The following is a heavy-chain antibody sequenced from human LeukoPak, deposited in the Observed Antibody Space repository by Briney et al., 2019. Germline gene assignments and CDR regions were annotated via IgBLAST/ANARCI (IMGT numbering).Heavy chain of an antibody. CDR3: AKVGSSSWTHNWFDP. D-gene: IGHD6-13*01. Sequence: GGSLRLSCAASGFTFSSYAMSWVRQAPGKGLEWVSAISGSGGSTYYADSVKGRFTISRDNSKNTLYLQMNSLRAEDTAVYYCAKVGSSSWTHNWFDPWGQGTLVTASS. CDR1: GFTFSSYA. V-gene: IGHV3-23*01. J-gene: IGHJ5*02. CDR2: ISGSGGST.